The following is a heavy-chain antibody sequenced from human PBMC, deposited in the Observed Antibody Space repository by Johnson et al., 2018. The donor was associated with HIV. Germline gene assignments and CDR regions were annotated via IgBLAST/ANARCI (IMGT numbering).Heavy chain of an antibody. Sequence: HVQLVESGGGVVQPGRSLRLSCAASGFTFSSYGMHWVRQAPGKGLEWVAVISYDGSNKYYADYVKGRFTISRDNSTNTLYLQMKSLRAEDTAVYYCARVAYSSSYLDVFDIWSQGTMVTVSS. CDR3: ARVAYSSSYLDVFDI. J-gene: IGHJ3*02. D-gene: IGHD6-19*01. CDR1: GFTFSSYG. CDR2: ISYDGSNK. V-gene: IGHV3-30*03.